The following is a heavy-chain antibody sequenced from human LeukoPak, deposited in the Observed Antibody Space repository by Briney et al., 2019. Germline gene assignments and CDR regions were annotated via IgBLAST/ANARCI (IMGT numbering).Heavy chain of an antibody. J-gene: IGHJ4*02. D-gene: IGHD4-17*01. V-gene: IGHV3-74*01. Sequence: PGGSLRLSCAASGFTFSSYGMHWVRQAPGKGLVWVSRINSDGSITRYAESVKGRFSISKHNAKNTLYLKMNSLRAEDAAVYYCARDQHGDYVFDYWGQGTLVTVSS. CDR3: ARDQHGDYVFDY. CDR2: INSDGSIT. CDR1: GFTFSSYG.